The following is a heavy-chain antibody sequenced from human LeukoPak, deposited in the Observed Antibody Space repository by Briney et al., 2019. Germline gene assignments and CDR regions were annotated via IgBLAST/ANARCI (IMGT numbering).Heavy chain of an antibody. Sequence: SVKVPCKASGGTFSSYAISWVRQAPGQGLEWMGRIIPIFDTANYAQEFQGRVTITTHESTSTPYLDLTSQSCEDEAVYFCARDPLYWSGGSCHNWFDPWGQGTLVTVSS. J-gene: IGHJ5*02. D-gene: IGHD2-15*01. CDR1: GGTFSSYA. CDR3: ARDPLYWSGGSCHNWFDP. CDR2: IIPIFDTA. V-gene: IGHV1-69*05.